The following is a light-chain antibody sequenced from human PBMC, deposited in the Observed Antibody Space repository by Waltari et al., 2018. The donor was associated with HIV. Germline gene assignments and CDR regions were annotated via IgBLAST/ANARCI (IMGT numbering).Light chain of an antibody. Sequence: QLTQSPSSLSASLGDKVTITCRASQNIKTLLNWYQMRPGKAPRLLIYGVSGLPAGVPSRFAGGGSGSDFTLTINYLQPEDFASYFCQQTYSVSITFGPGTRVEI. CDR3: QQTYSVSIT. CDR1: QNIKTL. V-gene: IGKV1-39*01. J-gene: IGKJ5*01. CDR2: GVS.